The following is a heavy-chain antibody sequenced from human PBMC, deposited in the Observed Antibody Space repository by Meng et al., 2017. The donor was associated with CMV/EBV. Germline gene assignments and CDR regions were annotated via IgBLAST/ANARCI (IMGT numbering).Heavy chain of an antibody. CDR1: GSLRWFY. Sequence: GSLRWFYLTLIPQPPGEGLEWMGEINHSGSTNYNPSLKSRVTISVDTSKNQFSLKLSSVTAADTAVYYCARDQYYDFWSGYYGDSWGQGTMVTVSS. CDR3: ARDQYYDFWSGYYGDS. J-gene: IGHJ3*02. CDR2: INHSGST. D-gene: IGHD3-3*01. V-gene: IGHV4-34*01.